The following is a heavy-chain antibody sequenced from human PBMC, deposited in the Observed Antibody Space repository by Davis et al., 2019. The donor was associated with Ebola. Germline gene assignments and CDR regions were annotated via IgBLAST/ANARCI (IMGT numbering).Heavy chain of an antibody. CDR2: LGTRATTT. Sequence: GGSLRLSCAASGFTFSSYWMSWVRQAPGKGLERVSTLGTRATTTYYADSVKGRFTISRDNARNLVYVQMNSLRAEDTAFYHCTRVNAVTGYSRFDSWGQGTLVTVSS. V-gene: IGHV3-23*01. CDR3: TRVNAVTGYSRFDS. D-gene: IGHD3-9*01. J-gene: IGHJ5*01. CDR1: GFTFSSYW.